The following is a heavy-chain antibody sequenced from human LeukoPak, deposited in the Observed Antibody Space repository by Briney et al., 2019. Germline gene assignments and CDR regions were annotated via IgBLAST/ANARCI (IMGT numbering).Heavy chain of an antibody. CDR1: GFTVSSHY. CDR3: ARIPDSSGSLSAFDF. V-gene: IGHV3-53*01. D-gene: IGHD3-22*01. CDR2: IYSGGNT. Sequence: PGGSLRLSCAASGFTVSSHYMSWVRQAPGKGLEWVSVIYSGGNTYYADSVNGRFTISRDNSKNTLYLQMSRLRAEDTAVYYCARIPDSSGSLSAFDFWGQGALVTVSS. J-gene: IGHJ4*02.